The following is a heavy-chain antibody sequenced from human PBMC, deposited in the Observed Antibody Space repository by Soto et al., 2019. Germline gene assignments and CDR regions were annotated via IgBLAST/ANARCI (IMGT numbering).Heavy chain of an antibody. Sequence: ASVKVSCKASGYTFTSYGISWVRQAPGQGLEWMGWISAYNGNTNYAQKLQGRVTMTTDTSTSTAYMELRSLRSDDTAVYYCAIEETNYDILTGYSYWGQGTLVTVSS. V-gene: IGHV1-18*01. CDR1: GYTFTSYG. CDR2: ISAYNGNT. J-gene: IGHJ4*02. CDR3: AIEETNYDILTGYSY. D-gene: IGHD3-9*01.